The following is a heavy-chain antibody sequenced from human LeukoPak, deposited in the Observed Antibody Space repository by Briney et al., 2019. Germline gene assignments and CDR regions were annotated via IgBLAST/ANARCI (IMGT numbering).Heavy chain of an antibody. CDR3: AKPLRSSKNYFDY. V-gene: IGHV3-9*01. CDR2: ISWNSGSI. CDR1: GFTFDDYA. D-gene: IGHD6-6*01. Sequence: GRSLRLSCAASGFTFDDYAMHWVRQAPGKGLEWVSGISWNSGSIGYADSVKGRFTISRDNAKNSLYLQMNSLRAEDTAVYYCAKPLRSSKNYFDYWGQGTLVTVSS. J-gene: IGHJ4*02.